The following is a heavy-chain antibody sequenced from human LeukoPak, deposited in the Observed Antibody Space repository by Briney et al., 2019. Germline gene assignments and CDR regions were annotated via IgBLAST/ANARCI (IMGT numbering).Heavy chain of an antibody. CDR1: GGSFNGYY. CDR3: ARGYIVLMVYATGWFDP. CDR2: INHSGST. D-gene: IGHD2-8*01. J-gene: IGHJ5*02. Sequence: PSETLSLTCAVYGGSFNGYYWSWIRQPPGKGLEWIGEINHSGSTNYNPSLKSRVTISVDTSKNQFSLKLSSVTAADTAVYYCARGYIVLMVYATGWFDPWGQGTLVTVSS. V-gene: IGHV4-34*01.